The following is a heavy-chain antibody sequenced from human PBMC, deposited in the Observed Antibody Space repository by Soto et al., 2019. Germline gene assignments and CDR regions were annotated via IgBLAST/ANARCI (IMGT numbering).Heavy chain of an antibody. CDR1: GFMFINNG. D-gene: IGHD4-4*01. J-gene: IGHJ4*02. CDR2: ISYDGSET. V-gene: IGHV3-30*03. Sequence: GGSLRLSCAGSGFMFINNGMHWVRRAPGKGLEWVAFISYDGSETFYADSVKGRFTISRDNSKSTLFLHMSSLKNEDTAVYYCAITSVADASFDYWGQGTLVTVSS. CDR3: AITSVADASFDY.